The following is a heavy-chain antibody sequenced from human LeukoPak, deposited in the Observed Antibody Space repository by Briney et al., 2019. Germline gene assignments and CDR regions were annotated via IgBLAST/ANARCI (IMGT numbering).Heavy chain of an antibody. CDR2: IGTAGDT. CDR3: ARVGITMVRGVKLFYGMDV. Sequence: GRSLRLSCAASGFTFSSYGMHWVRQATGKGLEWVSAIGTAGDTYYPGSVKGRFTISRENAKNSLYLQMNSLRAGDTAVYYCARVGITMVRGVKLFYGMDVWGRGTTVTVSS. J-gene: IGHJ6*02. CDR1: GFTFSSYG. V-gene: IGHV3-13*01. D-gene: IGHD3-10*01.